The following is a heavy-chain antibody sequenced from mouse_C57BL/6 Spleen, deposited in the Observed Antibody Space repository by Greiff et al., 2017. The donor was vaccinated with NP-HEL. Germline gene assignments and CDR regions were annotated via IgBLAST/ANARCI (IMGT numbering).Heavy chain of an antibody. CDR3: ARSDYGSSYWFAY. CDR1: GYTFTSYW. Sequence: QVHVKQPGAELVKPGASVKMSCKASGYTFTSYWITWVKQRPGQGLEWIGDIYPGSGSTNYNEKFKSKATLTVDTSSSTAYMQLSSLTSEDSAVYYCARSDYGSSYWFAYWGQGTLVTVSA. J-gene: IGHJ3*01. V-gene: IGHV1-55*01. CDR2: IYPGSGST. D-gene: IGHD1-1*01.